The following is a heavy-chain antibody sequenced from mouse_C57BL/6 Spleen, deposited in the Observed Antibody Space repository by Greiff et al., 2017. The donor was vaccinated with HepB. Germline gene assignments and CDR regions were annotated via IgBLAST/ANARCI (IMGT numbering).Heavy chain of an antibody. CDR3: ARRGGTTVVGGDYFDY. V-gene: IGHV1-63*01. D-gene: IGHD1-1*01. CDR1: GYTFTNYW. CDR2: IYPGGGYT. J-gene: IGHJ2*01. Sequence: QVQLQQSGAELVRPGTSVKMSCKASGYTFTNYWIGWAKQRPGHGLEWIGDIYPGGGYTNYNEKFKGKATLTADKSSSTAYMQFSSLTSEDSAIYYCARRGGTTVVGGDYFDYWGQGTTLTVSS.